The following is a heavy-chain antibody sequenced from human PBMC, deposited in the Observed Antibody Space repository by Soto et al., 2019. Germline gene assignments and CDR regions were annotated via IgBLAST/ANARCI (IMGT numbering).Heavy chain of an antibody. CDR3: TRLHFIVEPGINY. V-gene: IGHV3-73*01. J-gene: IGHJ4*02. D-gene: IGHD6-13*01. CDR2: IRTKSNHYAT. CDR1: GLSFSDSG. Sequence: PGESLKISCAASGLSFSDSGIHWVRQASGKGLEWVGRIRTKSNHYATAYAASVKGRFTISRDDSRNTAYLQMNSLETEDTAVYYCTRLHFIVEPGINYWGQGTLVTSPQ.